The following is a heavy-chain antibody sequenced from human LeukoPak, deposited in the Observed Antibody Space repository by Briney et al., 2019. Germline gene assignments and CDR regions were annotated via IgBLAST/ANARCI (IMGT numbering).Heavy chain of an antibody. V-gene: IGHV4-59*12. Sequence: SETLSLTCTVSGGSISGYYWSWIRQPPGKGLEWIGYIYYSGSTNYNPSLKSRVTISVDTSKNQFSLKLSSVTAADTAVYYCASVNSGRGYWGQGTLVTVSS. D-gene: IGHD5-12*01. CDR1: GGSISGYY. J-gene: IGHJ4*02. CDR3: ASVNSGRGY. CDR2: IYYSGST.